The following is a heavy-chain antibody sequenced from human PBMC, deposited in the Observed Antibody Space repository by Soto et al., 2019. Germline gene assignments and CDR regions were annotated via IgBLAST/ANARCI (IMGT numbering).Heavy chain of an antibody. D-gene: IGHD6-19*01. V-gene: IGHV1-18*01. CDR2: ISAYNGNT. CDR1: GYTFTSYG. Sequence: ASVKVSCKASGYTFTSYGISWVRQAPGQGLEWMGWISAYNGNTNYAQKLQGRVTMTTDTSTSTAYMELRSLRSDDTAVYYCAISSAGIAVAGPSDEYAFDIWGQGTMVTVSS. CDR3: AISSAGIAVAGPSDEYAFDI. J-gene: IGHJ3*02.